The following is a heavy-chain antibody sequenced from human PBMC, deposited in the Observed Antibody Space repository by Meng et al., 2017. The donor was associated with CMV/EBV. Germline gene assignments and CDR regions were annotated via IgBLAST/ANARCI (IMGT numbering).Heavy chain of an antibody. D-gene: IGHD5-24*01. J-gene: IGHJ4*02. V-gene: IGHV4-34*01. CDR1: GGSFSGDY. CDR2: INHSGST. CDR3: ARGQRFRSFDY. Sequence: TLSLTCAVYGGSFSGDYWSWGRQPPGKGLEWIGEINHSGSTNYNPPLKSRATISVDTSKNQLSLKLSSVTAADTAVYYCARGQRFRSFDYWGQGTLVTVSS.